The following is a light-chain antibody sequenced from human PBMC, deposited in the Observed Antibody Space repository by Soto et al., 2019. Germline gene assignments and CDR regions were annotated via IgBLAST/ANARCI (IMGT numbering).Light chain of an antibody. CDR3: CSYAGSRVV. Sequence: QSALTQPASVSGSPGQSITISCTGTSSDVGSYNLDSWYQQHPGKAPKLMIYEGSKRPSGVSNRFSGSKSGNTASLTISGLQSEDEADYYCCSYAGSRVVFGGGTKLTVL. CDR2: EGS. V-gene: IGLV2-23*01. J-gene: IGLJ2*01. CDR1: SSDVGSYNL.